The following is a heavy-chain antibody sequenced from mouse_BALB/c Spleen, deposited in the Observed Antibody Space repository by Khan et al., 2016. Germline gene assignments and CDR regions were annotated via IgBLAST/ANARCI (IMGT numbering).Heavy chain of an antibody. D-gene: IGHD2-2*01. CDR2: ISSGGSYT. CDR3: AREGLRGRPFDY. J-gene: IGHJ2*01. V-gene: IGHV5-9-4*01. Sequence: EVELVESGGGLVKPGGSLKLSCAASGFTFSSYAMSWVRQSPEKRLEWVAEISSGGSYTYYPDTVTGRFTIFRDNAKNILYLEMSSLRSEDTAMYYCAREGLRGRPFDYWGQGTTLTVSS. CDR1: GFTFSSYA.